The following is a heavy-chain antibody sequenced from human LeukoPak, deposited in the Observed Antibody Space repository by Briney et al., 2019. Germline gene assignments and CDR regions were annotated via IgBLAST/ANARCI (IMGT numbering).Heavy chain of an antibody. V-gene: IGHV4-30-2*01. CDR2: IYHSGST. CDR1: GGSISSGGYY. Sequence: PSETLSLTCTVSGGSISSGGYYWSWIRQPPGKGLEWIGYIYHSGSTYYNPSLKSRVTISVDTSKNQFSLKLSSVTAADTAVYYCARGQTFYGSGSYRWGQGTLVTVSS. J-gene: IGHJ5*02. D-gene: IGHD3-10*01. CDR3: ARGQTFYGSGSYR.